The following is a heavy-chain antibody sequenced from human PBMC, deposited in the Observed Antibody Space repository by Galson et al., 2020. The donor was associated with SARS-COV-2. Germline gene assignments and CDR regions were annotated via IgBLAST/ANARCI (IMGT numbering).Heavy chain of an antibody. D-gene: IGHD6-13*01. J-gene: IGHJ3*02. CDR1: GFTFSDYE. V-gene: IGHV3-48*03. CDR3: ASPYLAAASFFGAFDI. Sequence: GESLKISCAGSGFTFSDYEMNWVRQGPGKGLEWGSYISSSGTNIYYADSVKGRFTIPRDNAKNSLYLQMTSLRAEDTAVYYCASPYLAAASFFGAFDIWGPGTMVTVSS. CDR2: ISSSGTNI.